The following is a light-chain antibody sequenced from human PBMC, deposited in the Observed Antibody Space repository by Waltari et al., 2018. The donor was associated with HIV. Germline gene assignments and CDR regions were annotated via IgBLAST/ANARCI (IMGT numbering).Light chain of an antibody. J-gene: IGLJ3*02. CDR2: RDN. V-gene: IGLV1-47*01. Sequence: QSVLTPPPSASGPPGQRVTISCSGSSAKIGNTAYWYQQLPGPAPKVLIYRDNQRPSGVPDRFSGSRSGTSASLDVSGLRSEDEATYFCAAWDDILSGWVFGGGTKLTVL. CDR1: SAKIGNT. CDR3: AAWDDILSGWV.